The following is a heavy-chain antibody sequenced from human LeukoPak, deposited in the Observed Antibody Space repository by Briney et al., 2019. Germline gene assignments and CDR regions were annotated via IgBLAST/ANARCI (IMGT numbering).Heavy chain of an antibody. V-gene: IGHV1-69*06. CDR3: AREDDTGRYMGDDAFDI. CDR2: IIPMSDTA. Sequence: SVKVSCKASGGTFNSYAISWVRQAPGQGLEWMGGIIPMSDTANYPQKFRGRLTITADIPTSTVYMELSGLRSEDTAVYYCAREDDTGRYMGDDAFDIWGQGTMVTVSS. D-gene: IGHD1-26*01. CDR1: GGTFNSYA. J-gene: IGHJ3*02.